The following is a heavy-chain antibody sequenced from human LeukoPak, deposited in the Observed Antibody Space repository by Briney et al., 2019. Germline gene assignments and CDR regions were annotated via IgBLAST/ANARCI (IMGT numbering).Heavy chain of an antibody. CDR2: IYYSGST. D-gene: IGHD6-13*01. J-gene: IGHJ3*02. CDR1: GGSISSYY. V-gene: IGHV4-59*08. CDR3: ARLNRWYRDAFDI. Sequence: SETLSLTCTVSGGSISSYYWSWIRQPPGKGLEWLGYIYYSGSTNYNASLKSRVTISVDTSKNQFSLKLSSVTAADTAVYYCARLNRWYRDAFDIWGQGTMVTVSS.